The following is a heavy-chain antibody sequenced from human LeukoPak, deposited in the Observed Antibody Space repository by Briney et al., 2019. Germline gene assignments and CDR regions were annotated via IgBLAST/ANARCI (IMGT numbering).Heavy chain of an antibody. CDR3: ARVMTMVRGVIIPVYFDY. V-gene: IGHV4-59*01. Sequence: PSETLSPTCAVSGASISSYYWNWIRQPAGKGLEWIGYIYYSGSANYNPSLKSRVTLSVDTSKNQFSLKLSSVTAADTAVYYCARVMTMVRGVIIPVYFDYWGQGTLVTVSS. CDR1: GASISSYY. J-gene: IGHJ4*02. D-gene: IGHD3-10*01. CDR2: IYYSGSA.